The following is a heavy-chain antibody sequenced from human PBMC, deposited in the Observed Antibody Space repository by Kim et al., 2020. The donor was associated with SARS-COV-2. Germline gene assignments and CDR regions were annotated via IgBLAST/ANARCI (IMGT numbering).Heavy chain of an antibody. CDR1: GFTFSSYW. Sequence: GGSLRLFCAASGFTFSSYWMHWVRQAPGKGLVWVSRINTDGSSTNYADSAKGRFTISRDNAKKTLYLQMNSLRVEDTAVYYCTTYGSGTPEWGQGTLVTVSS. D-gene: IGHD3-10*01. CDR2: INTDGSST. J-gene: IGHJ4*02. CDR3: TTYGSGTPE. V-gene: IGHV3-74*01.